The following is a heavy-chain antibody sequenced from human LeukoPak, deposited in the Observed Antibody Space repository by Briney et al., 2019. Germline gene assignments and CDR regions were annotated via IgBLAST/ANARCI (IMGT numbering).Heavy chain of an antibody. J-gene: IGHJ4*02. V-gene: IGHV4-34*01. Sequence: SETLSLTCAVYGGSFSGYYWSWIRQPPGKGLEWIGEINHSGSTNYNPSLKSRVTISVDTSKNQFSLKLSSVTAADTAVYYCARDKGTSYLSSFDYWGQGTLVTVSS. CDR3: ARDKGTSYLSSFDY. CDR1: GGSFSGYY. D-gene: IGHD6-6*01. CDR2: INHSGST.